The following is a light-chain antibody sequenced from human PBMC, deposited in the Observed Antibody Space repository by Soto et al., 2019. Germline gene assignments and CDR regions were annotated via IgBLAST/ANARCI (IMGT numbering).Light chain of an antibody. V-gene: IGKV1-39*01. Sequence: IQMTQSPPSLSASVEDRVTITCRASQSISTYLNWYQQKPGKAPKLLIFGASTLQSGVPSRFSGSGSGTDFNFTITSLQPEDFATYYCQQSYSTLWTFGQGTKVDIK. CDR1: QSISTY. CDR2: GAS. CDR3: QQSYSTLWT. J-gene: IGKJ1*01.